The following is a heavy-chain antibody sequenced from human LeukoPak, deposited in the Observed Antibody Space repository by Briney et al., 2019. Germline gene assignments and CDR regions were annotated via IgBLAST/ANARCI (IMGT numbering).Heavy chain of an antibody. Sequence: GGSLRLSCAASGVTVSINYMSWVRQAPGKGLEWVSVINSGGGKYYADSVQGRFTISRDNSKNTLYLQMNSLRAEDTAVYLCASRPNDFAGPFDYWGQGTLVTVSS. CDR1: GVTVSINY. D-gene: IGHD2-8*01. V-gene: IGHV3-66*01. CDR2: INSGGGK. J-gene: IGHJ4*02. CDR3: ASRPNDFAGPFDY.